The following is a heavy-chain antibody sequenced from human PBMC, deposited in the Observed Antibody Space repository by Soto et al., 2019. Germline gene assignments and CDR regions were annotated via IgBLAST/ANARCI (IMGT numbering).Heavy chain of an antibody. D-gene: IGHD3-10*01. CDR2: ISGSGGST. V-gene: IGHV3-23*01. CDR3: ANQLKEDVLLWFGELNAFDI. J-gene: IGHJ3*02. CDR1: GVTVSSYA. Sequence: HPWGSLRLSCAACGVTVSSYAMGGVRQDPGKGLEWVSAISGSGGSTYYADSVKGRFTISRDNSKNTLYLQMNSLRAEDTAVYYCANQLKEDVLLWFGELNAFDIWGQGTMVTVSS.